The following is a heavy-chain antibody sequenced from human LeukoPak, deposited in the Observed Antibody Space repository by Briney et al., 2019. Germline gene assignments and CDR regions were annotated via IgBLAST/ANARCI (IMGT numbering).Heavy chain of an antibody. CDR3: AKGYGIIDY. J-gene: IGHJ4*02. CDR2: ISYDGSNK. D-gene: IGHD1-1*01. CDR1: GFTFSSYG. V-gene: IGHV3-30*18. Sequence: GGSLRLSCAASGFTFSSYGMHWVRQAPGKGLEWVAVISYDGSNKYYADSVKGRFTTSRGNSKNTLYLQMNSLRAEDTAVYYCAKGYGIIDYWGQGTLVTVSS.